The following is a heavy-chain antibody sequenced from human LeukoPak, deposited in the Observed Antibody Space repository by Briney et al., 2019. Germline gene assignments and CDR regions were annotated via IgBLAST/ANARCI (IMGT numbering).Heavy chain of an antibody. CDR1: GFTFSSYG. Sequence: GGSLRLSCAASGFTFSSYGMDWVRQAPGKGLEWVAFIRYDGSNKYYADSVKGRFTISRDNSKNTLYLQMNSLRAEDTAVYYCAKFSAWFGEVYRFMDVWGKGTTVTVSS. V-gene: IGHV3-30*02. J-gene: IGHJ6*03. CDR2: IRYDGSNK. D-gene: IGHD3-10*01. CDR3: AKFSAWFGEVYRFMDV.